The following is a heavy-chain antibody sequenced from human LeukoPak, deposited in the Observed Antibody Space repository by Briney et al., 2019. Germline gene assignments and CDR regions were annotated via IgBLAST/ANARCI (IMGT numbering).Heavy chain of an antibody. CDR3: AHSISGSYYSHYYFDY. J-gene: IGHJ4*02. V-gene: IGHV2-5*02. CDR1: GFSFTTFGEA. Sequence: SGPTQVKPTQTLTLTCSFSGFSFTTFGEAVGWIRQPPGKALEWLGLIYWDDDKRYSPSLKNRVTITKDTSKNLVVLTMTNLDPVDTATYYCAHSISGSYYSHYYFDYWGQGTLVTVSS. D-gene: IGHD1-26*01. CDR2: IYWDDDK.